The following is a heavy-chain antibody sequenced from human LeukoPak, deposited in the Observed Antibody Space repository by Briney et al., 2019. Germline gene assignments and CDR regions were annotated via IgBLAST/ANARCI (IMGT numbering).Heavy chain of an antibody. V-gene: IGHV3-30*02. CDR2: IRYDGSNK. D-gene: IGHD3-3*01. Sequence: QSGGSLRLSCAASGFTFSSNGMHWVRQAPGKGLEWVAFIRYDGSNKYYADSVKGRFTISRDNSKNTLYLQMNSLRAEDTAVYYCAKDYDFWSGPRSGNWFDPWGQGTLVTVSS. CDR1: GFTFSSNG. CDR3: AKDYDFWSGPRSGNWFDP. J-gene: IGHJ5*02.